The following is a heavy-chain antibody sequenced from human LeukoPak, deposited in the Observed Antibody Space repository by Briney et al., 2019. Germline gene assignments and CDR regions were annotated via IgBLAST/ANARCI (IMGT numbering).Heavy chain of an antibody. Sequence: GASVKVSCKASGYTFTGYYMHWVRQAPGQGLEWMGWINPNSGGTNYAQKFQGRVTMTRDTSISTAYMELSRLRSDDTAVYYCARETHYYDSSSLDYWGQGTLVTVSS. V-gene: IGHV1-2*02. CDR3: ARETHYYDSSSLDY. CDR1: GYTFTGYY. D-gene: IGHD3-22*01. J-gene: IGHJ4*02. CDR2: INPNSGGT.